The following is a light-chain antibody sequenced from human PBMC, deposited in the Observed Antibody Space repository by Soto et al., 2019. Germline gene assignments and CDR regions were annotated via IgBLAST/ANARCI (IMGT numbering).Light chain of an antibody. CDR2: DVS. CDR1: SSDVGGYNY. Sequence: QSVLTQPRSVSGSPGQSVTISCTGTSSDVGGYNYVSWYQQHPGKAPKLMIYDVSKWPSGVPDRFSGSKSGNTASLTISGLQSEDEADYYCCSYAGNSLWVFGGGTKLTLL. J-gene: IGLJ3*02. CDR3: CSYAGNSLWV. V-gene: IGLV2-11*01.